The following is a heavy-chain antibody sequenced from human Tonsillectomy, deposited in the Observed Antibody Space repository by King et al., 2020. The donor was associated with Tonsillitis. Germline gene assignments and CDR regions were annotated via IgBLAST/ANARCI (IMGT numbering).Heavy chain of an antibody. V-gene: IGHV3-43*01. CDR1: GFTFDDYT. CDR2: ISWDGGST. J-gene: IGHJ4*02. CDR3: AKDMYHCSGGSCYSASQLDY. D-gene: IGHD2-15*01. Sequence: QLVQSGGVVVQPGGSLRLSCAASGFTFDDYTMHWVRQAPGKGLEWVSLISWDGGSTYYADSVKGRFTISRDNSKNSLYLQMNSLRTEYTALYYCAKDMYHCSGGSCYSASQLDYWGQGTLVTVSS.